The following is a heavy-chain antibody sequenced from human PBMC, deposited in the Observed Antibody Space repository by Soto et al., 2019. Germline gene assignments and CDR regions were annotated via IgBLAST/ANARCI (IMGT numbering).Heavy chain of an antibody. CDR3: ARGQWGAFAL. V-gene: IGHV3-74*01. CDR1: GVTFSYYW. CDR2: IHSDGSST. D-gene: IGHD1-26*01. J-gene: IGHJ3*01. Sequence: DVQLVESGGGSVQPGGSLSLSCAATGVTFSYYWMHWVRQAPGKGLVWVSRIHSDGSSTTDADSVKGRFTISRDNAKNTLYLQMNSLRAEDTAVYYCARGQWGAFALWGQGTMVTVAS.